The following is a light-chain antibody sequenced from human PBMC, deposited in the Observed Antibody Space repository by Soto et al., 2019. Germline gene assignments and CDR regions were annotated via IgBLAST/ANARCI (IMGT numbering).Light chain of an antibody. CDR3: QQYNNWPPMYT. Sequence: EIVMTQSPATLSVSPGERATLSCRASQSVSNQLAWYQQKLGQAPRLLIYAASTRATGIPARFSGSGSGTEFTLTISSLQSEDLAVYYCQQYNNWPPMYTFGQGTKLETK. CDR1: QSVSNQ. J-gene: IGKJ2*01. V-gene: IGKV3-15*01. CDR2: AAS.